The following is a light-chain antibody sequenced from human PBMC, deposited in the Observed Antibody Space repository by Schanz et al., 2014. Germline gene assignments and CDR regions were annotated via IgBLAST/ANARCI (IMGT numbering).Light chain of an antibody. CDR1: QSVGSNY. V-gene: IGKV3-20*01. J-gene: IGKJ1*01. Sequence: DIVLTQSPGTLSLSPGERATLSCRASQSVGSNYLAWYQQTPGQAPRLLISGASSRATGIPDRFSGSGSGTDFTLTISRLEPEDFAVYYCQHYDTSPPERWTFGQGTKVEI. CDR2: GAS. CDR3: QHYDTSPPERWT.